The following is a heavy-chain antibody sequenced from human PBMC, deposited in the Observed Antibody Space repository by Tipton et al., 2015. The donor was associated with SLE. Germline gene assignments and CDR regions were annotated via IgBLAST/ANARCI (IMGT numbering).Heavy chain of an antibody. CDR3: TREKGTYYYGSGSLGAFDI. V-gene: IGHV3-49*04. D-gene: IGHD3-10*01. CDR1: GFTFGDYA. J-gene: IGHJ3*02. CDR2: IRSKAYGGTT. Sequence: SLRLSCTASGFTFGDYAMSWVRQAPGKGPEWVGFIRSKAYGGTTEYAASVKGRFTISRDDSKSIAYLQMNSLNTEDTAVYNCTREKGTYYYGSGSLGAFDIWGQGTMVTVSS.